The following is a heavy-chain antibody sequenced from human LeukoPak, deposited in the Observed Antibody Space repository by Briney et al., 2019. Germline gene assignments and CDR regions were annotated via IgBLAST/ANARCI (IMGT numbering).Heavy chain of an antibody. CDR1: GGTFSSHA. CDR3: AASRVGALYYDFWSGYSPFDY. V-gene: IGHV1-69*04. D-gene: IGHD3-3*01. Sequence: SVKVSCKASGGTFSSHAISWVRQAPGQGLEWMGRIIPILGIANYAQKFQGRVTITADKSTSTAYMELSSLRSEDTAVYYCAASRVGALYYDFWSGYSPFDYWGQGTLVTVSS. CDR2: IIPILGIA. J-gene: IGHJ4*02.